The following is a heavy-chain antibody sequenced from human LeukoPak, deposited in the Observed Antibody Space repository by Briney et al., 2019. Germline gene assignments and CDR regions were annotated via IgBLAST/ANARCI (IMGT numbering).Heavy chain of an antibody. CDR2: ITGSGGNT. CDR1: GFIFSSYS. D-gene: IGHD6-13*01. CDR3: AKAASSSWPSYYYGMDV. Sequence: GGSLRLSCAASGFIFSSYSMSWVRQAPGKGLEWVSVITGSGGNTYYADSVKGRFTNSKDNSKNTVYLQMSSLRVDDTAVYYCAKAASSSWPSYYYGMDVWGQGTTVTVSS. V-gene: IGHV3-23*01. J-gene: IGHJ6*02.